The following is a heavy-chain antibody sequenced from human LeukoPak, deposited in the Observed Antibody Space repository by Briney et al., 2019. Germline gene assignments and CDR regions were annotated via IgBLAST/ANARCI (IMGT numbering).Heavy chain of an antibody. CDR3: ARVYHSGSGTYYPLDN. D-gene: IGHD3-10*01. Sequence: GASVKVSCKASGYTFTGYYIHWVRQAPGQGLEWMGWINPNSGGTNYAQKFQGRVTMTRDTSISTAYMELSRLRSDDTAVYYCARVYHSGSGTYYPLDNWGQGTLVTVSS. V-gene: IGHV1-2*02. J-gene: IGHJ4*02. CDR2: INPNSGGT. CDR1: GYTFTGYY.